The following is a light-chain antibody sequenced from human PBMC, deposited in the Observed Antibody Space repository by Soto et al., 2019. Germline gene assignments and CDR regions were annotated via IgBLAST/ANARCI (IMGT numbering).Light chain of an antibody. CDR2: AAS. CDR3: QQYGSSPPYT. V-gene: IGKV3-20*01. J-gene: IGKJ2*01. CDR1: ETVNNNF. Sequence: DIVLTQSPGTLSLSPGERATLSCRVSETVNNNFLGWYQQKPGQAPRLLIFAASRRATGIPDRFSGSGSGTDFTLTISRLEPEDFGVYYCQQYGSSPPYTFGQGTKLEIK.